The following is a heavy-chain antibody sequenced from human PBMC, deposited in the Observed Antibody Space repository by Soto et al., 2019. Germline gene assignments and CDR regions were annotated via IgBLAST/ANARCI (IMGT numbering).Heavy chain of an antibody. V-gene: IGHV3-23*01. CDR1: GFTFSSYA. J-gene: IGHJ6*03. CDR3: AKSLCSGGSCYSIVNNYYYMDV. D-gene: IGHD2-15*01. CDR2: ISGSGSST. Sequence: GGSLRLSCAASGFTFSSYAMSWVRQAPGKGLEWVSAISGSGSSTYYADSVKGRFTISRDNSKNTLYLQMNSLRAEDTAVYYCAKSLCSGGSCYSIVNNYYYMDVWGKGTTVTVSS.